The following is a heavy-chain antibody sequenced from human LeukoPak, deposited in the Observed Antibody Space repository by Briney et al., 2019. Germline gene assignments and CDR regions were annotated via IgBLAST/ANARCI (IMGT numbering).Heavy chain of an antibody. D-gene: IGHD3-22*01. V-gene: IGHV4-59*01. J-gene: IGHJ4*02. CDR1: GASISSYY. Sequence: SEPLSLTCTVSGASISSYYWNWIRQPPGKGLEWIGYMHYSGSTNYNPSLKSRVTISVDTSKHQFSLKLNSVTSADTAVYYCARDTRYYDNSGYSYFDYWGRGTLVTVSS. CDR2: MHYSGST. CDR3: ARDTRYYDNSGYSYFDY.